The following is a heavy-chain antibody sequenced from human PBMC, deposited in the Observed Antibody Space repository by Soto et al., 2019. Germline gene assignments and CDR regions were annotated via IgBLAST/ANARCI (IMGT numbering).Heavy chain of an antibody. Sequence: QVQLQEAGPGLVKPSQTRSLTCTISGGSISSGCYYWSWIRQHPGKGLEWIGYIYYSGSTYYNPSLNSRITISVDTSKIQFSLKLSSVTAADTAVYSWAGTGDQFDYWGQGTLVTVAA. D-gene: IGHD7-27*01. CDR1: GGSISSGCYY. CDR2: IYYSGST. J-gene: IGHJ4*02. CDR3: AGTGDQFDY. V-gene: IGHV4-31*03.